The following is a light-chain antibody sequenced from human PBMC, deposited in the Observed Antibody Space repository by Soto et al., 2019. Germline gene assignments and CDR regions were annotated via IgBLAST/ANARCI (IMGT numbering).Light chain of an antibody. CDR3: SSYTITHIPVI. J-gene: IGLJ2*01. CDR1: SSDVGGYKF. CDR2: EVN. V-gene: IGLV2-14*01. Sequence: QSVLTQPASVSGSPGQSITISCTGTSSDVGGYKFVSWYQHHPGKAPKLMIYEVNNRPSGVSNRFSGSKSGTTASLTITGLQAEDEASYYCSSYTITHIPVIFGGGTQLTVL.